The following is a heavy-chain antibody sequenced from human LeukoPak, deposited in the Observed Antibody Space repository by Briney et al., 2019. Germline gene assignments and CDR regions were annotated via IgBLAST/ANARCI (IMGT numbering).Heavy chain of an antibody. J-gene: IGHJ5*02. CDR2: IYNSGST. Sequence: SETLSLTCTVSGGSISTYYWSWIRQPAGKGLEWIGRIYNSGSTKYNLSLKSRVTMSVDTSKNQFSLKLSSVSAADTAVYHCARAGYSSDPWVWFDPWGQGILVTVSS. D-gene: IGHD6-19*01. V-gene: IGHV4-4*07. CDR1: GGSISTYY. CDR3: ARAGYSSDPWVWFDP.